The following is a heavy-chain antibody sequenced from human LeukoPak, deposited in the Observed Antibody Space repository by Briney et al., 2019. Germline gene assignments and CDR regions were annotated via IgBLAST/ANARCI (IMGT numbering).Heavy chain of an antibody. CDR1: GGTFSSYA. CDR3: ARGVSGNYYDSSGYDY. Sequence: SVKVSCKASGGTFSSYAISWVRQAPGQGLEWMGGIIPIFGTANYAQKFQGRVTITADESTSTAYMELSSLRSEDTAVYYCARGVSGNYYDSSGYDYWGQGTLVAVSS. D-gene: IGHD3-22*01. V-gene: IGHV1-69*01. CDR2: IIPIFGTA. J-gene: IGHJ4*02.